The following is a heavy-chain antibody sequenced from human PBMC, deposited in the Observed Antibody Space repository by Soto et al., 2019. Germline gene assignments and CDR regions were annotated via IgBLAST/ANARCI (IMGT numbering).Heavy chain of an antibody. Sequence: GASVKVSCKASGYTFTSYDINWVRQATGQGLEWMGWMNPNSGNTGYAQKFQGRVTMTRNTSISTAYMELSSLRSEDTAVYYCARGYYYDSSGYPYQLSDYGMDVWGQGTTVTVS. CDR3: ARGYYYDSSGYPYQLSDYGMDV. D-gene: IGHD3-22*01. J-gene: IGHJ6*02. CDR1: GYTFTSYD. V-gene: IGHV1-8*01. CDR2: MNPNSGNT.